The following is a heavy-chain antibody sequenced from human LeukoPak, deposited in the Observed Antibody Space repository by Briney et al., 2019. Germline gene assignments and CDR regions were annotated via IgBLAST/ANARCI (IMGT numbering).Heavy chain of an antibody. CDR3: ARDRAYGFFKKATYDAFDI. D-gene: IGHD3-10*01. Sequence: GGSLRLSCAASGFTFSSYSMNWVRQAPGKGLEWVSSISSSNSYIYYADSVKGRFTISRDNAKNSLYLQMNSLRAEDTAVYYCARDRAYGFFKKATYDAFDIWGQGTMVTVSS. CDR2: ISSSNSYI. CDR1: GFTFSSYS. J-gene: IGHJ3*02. V-gene: IGHV3-21*01.